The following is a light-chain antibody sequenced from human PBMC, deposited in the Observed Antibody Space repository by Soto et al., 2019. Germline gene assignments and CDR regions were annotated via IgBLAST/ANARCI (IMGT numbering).Light chain of an antibody. V-gene: IGKV3-15*01. Sequence: EIVMTQSPATLSVSPGQRATLSCRASQPISSNLAWYQQKPGQAPRLLIYGASTRATSIPATFSGSGSGTEFSLTINSLQSEDFAVYYCQQYSSWPLTFGGGTTVEIK. CDR3: QQYSSWPLT. J-gene: IGKJ4*01. CDR2: GAS. CDR1: QPISSN.